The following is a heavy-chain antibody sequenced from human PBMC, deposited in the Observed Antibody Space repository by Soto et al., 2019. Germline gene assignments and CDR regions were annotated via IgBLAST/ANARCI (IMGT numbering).Heavy chain of an antibody. CDR2: ISYDGSNK. D-gene: IGHD2-8*01. Sequence: QVQLVESGGGVVQPGRSLRLSCAASGFTFSSYAMHWVRQAPGKGLEWVAVISYDGSNKYYADSVKGRFTISRENSKNTLYLQMNSLRAEDTAVYYCARDAGYCTNGVCYGIDYWGQGTLVTVSS. CDR1: GFTFSSYA. V-gene: IGHV3-30-3*01. CDR3: ARDAGYCTNGVCYGIDY. J-gene: IGHJ4*02.